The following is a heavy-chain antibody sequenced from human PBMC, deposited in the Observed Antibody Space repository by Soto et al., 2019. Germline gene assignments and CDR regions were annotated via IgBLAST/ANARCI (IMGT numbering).Heavy chain of an antibody. CDR2: IYHSGST. CDR3: ARDSSRNGMDAFDI. Sequence: QLQLQESGSGLVKPSQTLSLTCAVSGGSISSGGYSWSWIRQPPGKGLEWIGYIYHSGSTYYNPSLKSRVTISVDRSKNQFSLKLSSVTAADTVVYYCARDSSRNGMDAFDIWGQGTMVTVSS. D-gene: IGHD6-13*01. J-gene: IGHJ3*02. CDR1: GGSISSGGYS. V-gene: IGHV4-30-2*01.